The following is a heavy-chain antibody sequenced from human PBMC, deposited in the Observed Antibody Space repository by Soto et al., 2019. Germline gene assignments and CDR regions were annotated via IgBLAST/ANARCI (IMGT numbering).Heavy chain of an antibody. Sequence: SETLSLTCTVSGGSISSGPYSWGWIRQPPGKGLEWIGTFHYSESTYYNPSLERRVTISVDTSKNQFSLKVGSVTVADTAAYYCARLGGFCTTTTGNGSHAMHVGRPGTMD. J-gene: IGHJ6*03. CDR1: GGSISSGPYS. CDR3: ARLGGFCTTTTGNGSHAMHVGRPGTMD. V-gene: IGHV4-39*01. CDR2: FHYSEST. D-gene: IGHD1-1*01.